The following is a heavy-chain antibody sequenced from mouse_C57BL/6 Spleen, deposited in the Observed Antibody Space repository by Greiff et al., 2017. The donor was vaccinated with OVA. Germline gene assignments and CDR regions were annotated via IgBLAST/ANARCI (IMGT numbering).Heavy chain of an antibody. Sequence: QVQLKQPGAELVKPGASVKMSCKASGYTFTSYWITWVKQRPGQGLEWIGDIYPGSGSTNYNEKFKSKATLTVDTSSSTAYMQLSSLTSEDSAVYYCARNLYYYGPSGYWGQGTTLTVSS. D-gene: IGHD1-1*01. CDR3: ARNLYYYGPSGY. CDR2: IYPGSGST. J-gene: IGHJ2*01. CDR1: GYTFTSYW. V-gene: IGHV1-55*01.